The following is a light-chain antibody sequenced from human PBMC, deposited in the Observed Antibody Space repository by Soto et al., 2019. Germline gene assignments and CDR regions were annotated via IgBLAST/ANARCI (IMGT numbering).Light chain of an antibody. CDR3: QQYDSSPLT. CDR1: QSVSSSY. J-gene: IGKJ4*01. Sequence: EIVLTQSPGTLSLPPGERATLSCRASQSVSSSYLAWYQQKPGQAPWLLIYGASSRATGIPDRFSGSGSGTDFTLTISRLEPEDFAVYYCQQYDSSPLTFGGGTKVEIK. CDR2: GAS. V-gene: IGKV3-20*01.